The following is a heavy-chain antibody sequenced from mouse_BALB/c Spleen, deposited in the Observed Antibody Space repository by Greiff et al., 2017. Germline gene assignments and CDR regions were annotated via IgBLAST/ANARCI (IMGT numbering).Heavy chain of an antibody. D-gene: IGHD2-1*01. V-gene: IGHV5-6-5*01. Sequence: EVKLEESGGGLVKPGGSLKLSCAASGFTFSSYAMSWVRQTPEKRLEWVASISSGGSTYYPDSVKGRFTISRDNARNILYLQMSSLRSEDTAMYYCAREDGNSFAYWGQGTLVTVSA. CDR2: ISSGGST. J-gene: IGHJ3*01. CDR1: GFTFSSYA. CDR3: AREDGNSFAY.